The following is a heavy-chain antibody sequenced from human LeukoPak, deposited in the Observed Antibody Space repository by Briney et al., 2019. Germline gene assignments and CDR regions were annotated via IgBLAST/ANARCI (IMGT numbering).Heavy chain of an antibody. CDR1: GGYFSGYY. Sequence: PSETLSLTCAVYGGYFSGYYWSWIRQPPGKGLEWIGEINHSGSTNYNPPLKSRVTISVDTSKNEFALKLSSVTDADTAVYYCARGGDFWIGYLVWFVPWGQGNLVTVSS. D-gene: IGHD3/OR15-3a*01. J-gene: IGHJ5*02. V-gene: IGHV4-34*01. CDR2: INHSGST. CDR3: ARGGDFWIGYLVWFVP.